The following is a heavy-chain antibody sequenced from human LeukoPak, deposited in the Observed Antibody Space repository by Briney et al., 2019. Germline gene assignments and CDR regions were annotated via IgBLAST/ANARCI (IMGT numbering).Heavy chain of an antibody. CDR2: MSAYNGNT. CDR1: GGTFSSYA. V-gene: IGHV1-18*01. D-gene: IGHD2-15*01. Sequence: ASVKVSCKVSGGTFSSYAISWVRQAPGQGPEWMGWMSAYNGNTIYAQKVKGRVTMTTDTSTSTAYMELRSLKSDDTAVYYCARASYCSDGSCYSDYWGQGTLVTVSS. CDR3: ARASYCSDGSCYSDY. J-gene: IGHJ4*02.